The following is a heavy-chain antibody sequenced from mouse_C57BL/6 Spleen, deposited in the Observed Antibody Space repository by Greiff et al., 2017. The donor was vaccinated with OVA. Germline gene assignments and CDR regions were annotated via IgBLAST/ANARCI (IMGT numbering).Heavy chain of an antibody. Sequence: VQLQQPGAELVKPGASVKMSCKASGYTFTSYWITWVKQRPGQGLEWIGDIYPGSGSTNYNEKFKSKATLTVDTSSSTAYMQLSSLTSEDSAVYYCARKEGSSGPAWFAYWGQGTLVTVSA. CDR1: GYTFTSYW. CDR2: IYPGSGST. V-gene: IGHV1-55*01. J-gene: IGHJ3*01. D-gene: IGHD3-2*02. CDR3: ARKEGSSGPAWFAY.